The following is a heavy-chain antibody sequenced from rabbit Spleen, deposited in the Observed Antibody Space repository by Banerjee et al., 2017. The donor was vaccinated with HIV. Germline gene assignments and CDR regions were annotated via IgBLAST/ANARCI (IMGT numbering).Heavy chain of an antibody. D-gene: IGHD3-1*01. CDR3: ARDLPGVIGWNFNL. J-gene: IGHJ4*01. Sequence: QEQLEESGGGLVKPGASLTLTCKASGFSFSSGYYMYWVRQAPGKGLEWIGCIGTGSGSTWYASWAKGRFTISKTSSTTVTLQMTSLTAADTATYFCARDLPGVIGWNFNLWGPGTLVTVS. CDR1: GFSFSSGYY. CDR2: IGTGSGST. V-gene: IGHV1S45*01.